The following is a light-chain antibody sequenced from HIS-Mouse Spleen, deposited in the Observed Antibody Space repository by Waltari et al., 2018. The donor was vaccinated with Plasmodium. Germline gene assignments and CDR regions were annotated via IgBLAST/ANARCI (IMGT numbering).Light chain of an antibody. Sequence: EIVMTQSPATLSVSPGERATLSCRASQSVSSNLAWYQQKPGQAPSLLIYGASTRATGIPARFSGSGSGTEFTHTISSLQSEDFAVYYCQQYNNWSFTFGPGTKVDIK. V-gene: IGKV3-15*01. J-gene: IGKJ3*01. CDR3: QQYNNWSFT. CDR1: QSVSSN. CDR2: GAS.